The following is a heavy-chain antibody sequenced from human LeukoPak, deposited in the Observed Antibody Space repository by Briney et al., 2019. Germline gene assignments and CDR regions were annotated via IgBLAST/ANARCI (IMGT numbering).Heavy chain of an antibody. CDR2: ISSSSSYI. CDR3: AKEFYGDDENWFDP. Sequence: PGGSLRLSCAASGFTFSSYSMNWVRQAPGKGLEWVSSISSSSSYIYYADSVKGRFTISRDNSKNTLYLQMNSLRAEDTAVYYCAKEFYGDDENWFDPWGQGTLVTVSS. CDR1: GFTFSSYS. V-gene: IGHV3-21*04. J-gene: IGHJ5*02. D-gene: IGHD4-17*01.